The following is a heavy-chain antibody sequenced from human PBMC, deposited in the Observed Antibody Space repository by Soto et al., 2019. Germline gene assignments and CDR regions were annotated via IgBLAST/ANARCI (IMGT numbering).Heavy chain of an antibody. Sequence: SETLSLTCAVSGGSISSSNWWSWVRQPPGKGLEWIGEIYHSGSTNYNPSLKSRVTISVDKSKNQFSLELSSVTAADTAVYYCASVALYYDSVWRSSGHQGWFDSWGQGTLVTVSS. CDR2: IYHSGST. CDR1: GGSISSSNW. D-gene: IGHD3-16*01. CDR3: ASVALYYDSVWRSSGHQGWFDS. V-gene: IGHV4-4*02. J-gene: IGHJ5*01.